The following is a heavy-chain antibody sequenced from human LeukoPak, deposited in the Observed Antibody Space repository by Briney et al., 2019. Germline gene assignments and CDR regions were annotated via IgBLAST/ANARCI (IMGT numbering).Heavy chain of an antibody. CDR2: ISWNSGSI. Sequence: GGSLRLSCAASGFTFDDYAMHWVRQAPGKGLEWVSGISWNSGSIGYADSVKGRFTISRDNAKNSLYLQMNSLRAEDTAVYYCARGRAYYDFWSGYSGGFDYWGQGTLVTVSS. J-gene: IGHJ4*02. V-gene: IGHV3-9*01. D-gene: IGHD3-3*01. CDR1: GFTFDDYA. CDR3: ARGRAYYDFWSGYSGGFDY.